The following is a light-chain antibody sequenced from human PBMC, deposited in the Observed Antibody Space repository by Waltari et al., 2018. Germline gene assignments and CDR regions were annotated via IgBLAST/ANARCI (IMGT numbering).Light chain of an antibody. CDR3: MQGTHWPYT. CDR1: QSLVYRDGNTY. CDR2: EVS. Sequence: DAVMTQSPLSLPVTLGQPASISCRSSQSLVYRDGNTYLNWFRQRPGQSPRRLIYEVSKRDSGVPDRFSGSGSGTDFTLKISRVEAEDVGVYFCMQGTHWPYTFGQGTKVEI. J-gene: IGKJ2*01. V-gene: IGKV2-30*01.